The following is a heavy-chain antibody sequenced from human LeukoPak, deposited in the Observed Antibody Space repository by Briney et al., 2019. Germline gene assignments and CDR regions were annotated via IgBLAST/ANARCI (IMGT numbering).Heavy chain of an antibody. D-gene: IGHD4-17*01. J-gene: IGHJ4*02. CDR3: ARLSVTTRDY. V-gene: IGHV3-48*03. CDR2: ISSSGSTI. Sequence: GGSLRLSCAASGFTFSSYEMNWVCQAPGKGLEWVSYISSSGSTIYYADSVKGRFTISRDNAKNSLYLQMNSLRAEDTAVYYCARLSVTTRDYWGQGTLVTVSS. CDR1: GFTFSSYE.